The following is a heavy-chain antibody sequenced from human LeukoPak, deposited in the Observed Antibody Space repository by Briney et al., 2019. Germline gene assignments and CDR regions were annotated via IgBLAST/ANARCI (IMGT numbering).Heavy chain of an antibody. CDR3: EAWLINPIFDY. Sequence: GRSLRLSCAASGFTFDNYAMHWVRQAPVRGLEWVSGISWNSGSIGYADSVKGRFTISRDNAKNSLYLQMNSLRAEDTAVYYCEAWLINPIFDYWGQGTLVTVSS. CDR1: GFTFDNYA. D-gene: IGHD3-16*01. J-gene: IGHJ4*02. CDR2: ISWNSGSI. V-gene: IGHV3-9*01.